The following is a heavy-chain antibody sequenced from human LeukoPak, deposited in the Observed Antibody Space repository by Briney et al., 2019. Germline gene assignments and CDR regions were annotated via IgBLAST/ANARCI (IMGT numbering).Heavy chain of an antibody. D-gene: IGHD5-18*01. Sequence: ASVKVSCKASGYTFTSYDINWVRQATGQGLEWMGWMNPNSGNTGYAQKFQGRVTMTRNTSISTAYMELSSLRSEDTAVYYCARGWRYSYGYGFDYWGQGTLVTVSS. V-gene: IGHV1-8*01. CDR3: ARGWRYSYGYGFDY. J-gene: IGHJ4*02. CDR1: GYTFTSYD. CDR2: MNPNSGNT.